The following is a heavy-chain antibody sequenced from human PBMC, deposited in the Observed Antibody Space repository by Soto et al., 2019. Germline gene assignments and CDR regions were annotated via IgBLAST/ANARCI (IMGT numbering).Heavy chain of an antibody. CDR3: VLGDY. CDR2: ISYDGSNK. CDR1: GFTFSSYA. Sequence: QVQLVESGGGVVQTGRSLRLSCAASGFTFSSYAMHWVRQAPGKGLEWVAVISYDGSNKYYADSVKGRFTISRDNSKNTLYLQMNSLRAGDTAVYYCVLGDYWGQGTLVTVSS. J-gene: IGHJ4*02. D-gene: IGHD3-16*01. V-gene: IGHV3-30-3*01.